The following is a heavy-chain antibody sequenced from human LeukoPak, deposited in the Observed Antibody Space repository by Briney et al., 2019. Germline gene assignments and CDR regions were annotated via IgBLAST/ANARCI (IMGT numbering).Heavy chain of an antibody. D-gene: IGHD6-6*01. CDR3: ARESAARLSFDY. Sequence: SETLSLTCTVSGGSISSSSYYWGWIRQPPGKGLEWIGSIYYSGSTNYNPSLKSRVTISVDTSKNQFSLKLSSVTAADTAVYYCARESAARLSFDYWGQGTLVTVSS. V-gene: IGHV4-39*07. CDR1: GGSISSSSYY. J-gene: IGHJ4*02. CDR2: IYYSGST.